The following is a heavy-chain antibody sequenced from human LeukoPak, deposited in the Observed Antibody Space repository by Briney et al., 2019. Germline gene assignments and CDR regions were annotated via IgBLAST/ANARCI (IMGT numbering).Heavy chain of an antibody. CDR3: ARDRIVGAIPIDY. D-gene: IGHD1-26*01. CDR1: GFTFSSYS. V-gene: IGHV3-21*01. J-gene: IGHJ4*02. Sequence: GGSLRLSCAASGFTFSSYSMNWVRQAPGKGLEWVSSISSSSSYIYYADSVKGRFTISRDNAKNPLYLQMNSLRAEDTAVYYCARDRIVGAIPIDYWGQGTLVTVSS. CDR2: ISSSSSYI.